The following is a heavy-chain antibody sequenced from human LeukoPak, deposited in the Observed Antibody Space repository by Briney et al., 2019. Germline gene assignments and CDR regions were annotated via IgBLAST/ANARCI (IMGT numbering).Heavy chain of an antibody. CDR1: GGSISSYY. J-gene: IGHJ4*02. Sequence: SETLSLTCTVSGGSISSYYWSWIRQPPGKGLEWIGYIYYSGSTNYNPSLKSRVTISVDTSKNQFSLKLSSVTAADTAVYYCARAPTTVVTRSFFDYWGQGTLVTVSS. D-gene: IGHD4-23*01. V-gene: IGHV4-59*01. CDR3: ARAPTTVVTRSFFDY. CDR2: IYYSGST.